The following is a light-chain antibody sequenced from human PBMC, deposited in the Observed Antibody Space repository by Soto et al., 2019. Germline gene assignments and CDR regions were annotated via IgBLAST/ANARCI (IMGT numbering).Light chain of an antibody. J-gene: IGKJ3*01. CDR2: AAS. V-gene: IGKV1-27*01. CDR3: QRYNNGPPVT. Sequence: DIPMTQSPSSLSASVGDRVTITCRASQDINNYLAWYQQKPGKPPKLLIYAASTLQSGVPSRFSGGGSGTDFTLTINSLQPEDVATYYCQRYNNGPPVTFGPWTKV. CDR1: QDINNY.